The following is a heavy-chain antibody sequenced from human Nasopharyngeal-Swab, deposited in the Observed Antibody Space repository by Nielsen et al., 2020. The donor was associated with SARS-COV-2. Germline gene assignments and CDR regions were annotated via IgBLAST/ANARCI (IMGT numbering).Heavy chain of an antibody. Sequence: GESLKISCAASGFTFSSYAMHWVRQAPGKGLEWVAVISYDGSSKYYADSVKGRFTISRDTTKNSLYLQMNSLRAEDTAVYYCARDALTGGVDYWGQGTLVTVSS. J-gene: IGHJ4*02. CDR1: GFTFSSYA. CDR2: ISYDGSSK. CDR3: ARDALTGGVDY. V-gene: IGHV3-30*04. D-gene: IGHD7-27*01.